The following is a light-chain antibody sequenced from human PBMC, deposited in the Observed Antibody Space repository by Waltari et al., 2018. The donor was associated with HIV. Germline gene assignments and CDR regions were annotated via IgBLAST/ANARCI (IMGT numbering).Light chain of an antibody. V-gene: IGLV1-51*01. CDR1: NSNIGNNY. CDR2: DNT. J-gene: IGLJ3*02. Sequence: AAPGQKVTISCSGSNSNIGNNYVAWYQQFPGTAPKLLIFDNTDRPSGIPDRFSGSKSGTSATLGITGLQIGDEADYYCGTWDNSLKAGVFGGGTRLTVL. CDR3: GTWDNSLKAGV.